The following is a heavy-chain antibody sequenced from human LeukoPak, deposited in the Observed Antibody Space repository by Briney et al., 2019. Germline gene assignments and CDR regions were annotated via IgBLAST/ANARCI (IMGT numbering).Heavy chain of an antibody. CDR2: ISYDGSNK. Sequence: GGSLRLSCAASGFTFSSYAMHWVRQAPGKGLEWVAVISYDGSNKYYADSVKGRFTISRDNSKNTLYLQMNCLRAEDTAVYYCARDLLGLPFDYWGQGTLVTVSS. V-gene: IGHV3-30*04. CDR1: GFTFSSYA. CDR3: ARDLLGLPFDY. D-gene: IGHD2/OR15-2a*01. J-gene: IGHJ4*02.